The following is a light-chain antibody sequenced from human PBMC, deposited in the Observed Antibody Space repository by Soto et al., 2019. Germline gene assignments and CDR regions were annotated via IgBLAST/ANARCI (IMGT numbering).Light chain of an antibody. Sequence: QSALTQPPSVSRSPGQSVAISCTGTSSDLGNYNRVSWYQQPPGTAPKLIIYEVTNRPSGVPDRFSGSKSGDTASLTISGLQAEDEADYYCCSYTTSGTYVFGTGTKLTVL. J-gene: IGLJ1*01. CDR1: SSDLGNYNR. CDR3: CSYTTSGTYV. CDR2: EVT. V-gene: IGLV2-18*02.